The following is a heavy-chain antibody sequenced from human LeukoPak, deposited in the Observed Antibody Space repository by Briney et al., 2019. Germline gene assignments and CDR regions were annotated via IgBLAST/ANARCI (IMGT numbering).Heavy chain of an antibody. CDR1: GFTFSSYA. CDR3: AKDVEAMVQNNFDS. J-gene: IGHJ4*02. Sequence: GGSLRLSCAASGFTFSSYAMSWVRQAPGKGLECVSVISGSAGRTSYADSVKGRFTISRDNSKNTLYLQMNSLRAEDTAIYYCAKDVEAMVQNNFDSWGQGTLVTVSS. V-gene: IGHV3-23*01. D-gene: IGHD5-18*01. CDR2: ISGSAGRT.